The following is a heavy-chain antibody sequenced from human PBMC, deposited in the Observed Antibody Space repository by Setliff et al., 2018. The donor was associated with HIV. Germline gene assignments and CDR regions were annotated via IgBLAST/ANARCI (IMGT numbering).Heavy chain of an antibody. D-gene: IGHD6-6*01. Sequence: PGGSLRLSCAASGFTSSSYAMHWVRQAPGKGLEWVAVISYDGSNKYYADSVKGRFTISRDNSKNTLYLQMNSLRAEDTAVYYCARDPAPSSSASYFQHWGQGTPVTVSS. V-gene: IGHV3-30*04. CDR2: ISYDGSNK. CDR1: GFTSSSYA. CDR3: ARDPAPSSSASYFQH. J-gene: IGHJ1*01.